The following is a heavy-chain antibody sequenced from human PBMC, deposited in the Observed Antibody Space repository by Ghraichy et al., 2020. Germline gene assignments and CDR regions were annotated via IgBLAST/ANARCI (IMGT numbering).Heavy chain of an antibody. Sequence: SQTLSLTCAVYGGSFSGYYWSWIRQPPGKGLEWIGEINHSGSTNYNPSLKSRVTISVDTSKNQFSLKLSSVTAADPAVYYCARGKVREVRVIMVRGNNRYYYYGMDVWGQGTTVTVSS. J-gene: IGHJ6*02. D-gene: IGHD3-10*01. V-gene: IGHV4-34*01. CDR1: GGSFSGYY. CDR3: ARGKVREVRVIMVRGNNRYYYYGMDV. CDR2: INHSGST.